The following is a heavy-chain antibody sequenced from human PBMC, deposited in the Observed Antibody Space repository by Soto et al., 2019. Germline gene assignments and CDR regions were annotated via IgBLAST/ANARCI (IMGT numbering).Heavy chain of an antibody. D-gene: IGHD3-3*01. Sequence: PGESLKISCKGSGYSFTSYWIGWVRQMPGKGLEWMGIIYPGDSDTRYSPSFQGQVTISADKSISTAYLQWSSLKASDTAMYYCARADYDFWSGYYFDYWGQGTLVTVSS. CDR1: GYSFTSYW. CDR2: IYPGDSDT. V-gene: IGHV5-51*01. J-gene: IGHJ4*02. CDR3: ARADYDFWSGYYFDY.